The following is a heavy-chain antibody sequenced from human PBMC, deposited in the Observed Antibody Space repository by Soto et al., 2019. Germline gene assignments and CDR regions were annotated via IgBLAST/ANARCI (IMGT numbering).Heavy chain of an antibody. CDR2: IYYSGST. Sequence: SETLSLTCTVSGGSISSGGYYWSWIRQHPGKGLEWIGYIYYSGSTYYNPSLKSRVTISVDTSKNQFSLKLSSVTAADTAVYYCARDHPNIAAAGTPYYYYYGMDVWGQGTTVTVSS. V-gene: IGHV4-31*03. CDR1: GGSISSGGYY. D-gene: IGHD6-13*01. CDR3: ARDHPNIAAAGTPYYYYYGMDV. J-gene: IGHJ6*02.